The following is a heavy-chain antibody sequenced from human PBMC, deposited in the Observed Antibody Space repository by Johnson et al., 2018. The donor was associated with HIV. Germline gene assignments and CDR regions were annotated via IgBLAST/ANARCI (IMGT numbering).Heavy chain of an antibody. CDR3: ARDSMVQGVMWAFDI. CDR2: ISHDGSHK. CDR1: GFTFSS. D-gene: IGHD3-10*01. J-gene: IGHJ3*02. V-gene: IGHV3-30*03. Sequence: QVLLVESGGGLVQPGGSLRLSCAASGFTFSSMHWDRQAPGKGLEWVAVISHDGSHKYYADSVKGRFSLSRDISKNMLYLQMNSLRAEDTALYYCARDSMVQGVMWAFDIWGQGTMVTVSS.